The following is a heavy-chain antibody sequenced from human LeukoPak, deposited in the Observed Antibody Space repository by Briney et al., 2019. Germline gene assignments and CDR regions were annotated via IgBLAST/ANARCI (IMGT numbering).Heavy chain of an antibody. CDR2: IYYSGST. CDR3: ARQMTAAGYYYYYYGMDV. Sequence: SETLSLTCTVSGGSMSSSSYYWGWIRQPPGKGLEWIGSIYYSGSTNYNPALKSRGTISVDTSKNQFSLNLPSVTAADTAVYYCARQMTAAGYYYYYYGMDVWGQGTTVTVSS. D-gene: IGHD6-13*01. V-gene: IGHV4-39*01. J-gene: IGHJ6*02. CDR1: GGSMSSSSYY.